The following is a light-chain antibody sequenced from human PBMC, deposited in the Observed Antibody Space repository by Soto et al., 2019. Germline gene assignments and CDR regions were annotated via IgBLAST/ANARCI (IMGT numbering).Light chain of an antibody. CDR3: QQYSNLPPFT. CDR1: QSFRGL. V-gene: IGKV3-11*01. Sequence: EVVLTQSPVTLSLSPGERATLSCRASQSFRGLLAWYQQKPGQAPRLLIYDAYNRATGIPPRFSGSGSGTDFTLTISSLQSEDFAVYYCQQYSNLPPFTFGPGTKVDIK. J-gene: IGKJ3*01. CDR2: DAY.